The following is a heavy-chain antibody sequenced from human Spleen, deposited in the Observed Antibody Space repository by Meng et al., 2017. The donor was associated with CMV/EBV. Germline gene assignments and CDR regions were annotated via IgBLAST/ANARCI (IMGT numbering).Heavy chain of an antibody. Sequence: GESLKISCAASGFSFSSHDMHWVRQTPGKGLEWVSSIGSAGDRYYAGSVKGRFTISRENAKNSSSLQMNSLRVGDTAVYYCARQWDYGYNSLDYWGQGTLVTVSS. D-gene: IGHD3-16*01. CDR2: IGSAGDR. V-gene: IGHV3-13*01. CDR1: GFSFSSHD. J-gene: IGHJ4*02. CDR3: ARQWDYGYNSLDY.